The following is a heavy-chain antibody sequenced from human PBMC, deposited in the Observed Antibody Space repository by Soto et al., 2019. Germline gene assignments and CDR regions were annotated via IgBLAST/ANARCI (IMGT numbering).Heavy chain of an antibody. CDR1: GGTFSSYA. V-gene: IGHV1-69*13. Sequence: SVKVSCKASGGTFSSYAISWVRQAPGQGLEWMGGIIPIFGTANYAQKFQGRVTITADESTSTAYMELSSLRSEDTAVYYCARDVSSSGWFSPSSYYYGMDVWGQGTTVTVSS. D-gene: IGHD6-19*01. CDR3: ARDVSSSGWFSPSSYYYGMDV. J-gene: IGHJ6*02. CDR2: IIPIFGTA.